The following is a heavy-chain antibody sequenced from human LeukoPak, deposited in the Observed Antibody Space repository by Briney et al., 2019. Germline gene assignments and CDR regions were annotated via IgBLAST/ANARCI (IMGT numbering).Heavy chain of an antibody. D-gene: IGHD1-26*01. CDR3: AKAATSGRTRDAFDI. CDR2: ISATGGST. J-gene: IGHJ3*02. V-gene: IGHV3-23*01. CDR1: GFIFSTYA. Sequence: QPGGSLRLSCVASGFIFSTYAMNWVRPAPGKGLEWVSVISATGGSTYYGDSVKGRFTISRDNSKNTLYLQMNSLRAEDTAVYYCAKAATSGRTRDAFDIWGQGTMATVSS.